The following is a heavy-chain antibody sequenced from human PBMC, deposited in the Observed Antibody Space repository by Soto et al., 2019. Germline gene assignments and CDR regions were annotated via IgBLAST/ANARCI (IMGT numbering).Heavy chain of an antibody. CDR3: AKDGAWELLPAYGMDV. D-gene: IGHD1-26*01. V-gene: IGHV3-30*18. J-gene: IGHJ6*01. CDR2: LSFDGITK. Sequence: AGSLRLSCTASGFSFSSFGMHWVRQAPGKGLEWVAGLSFDGITKHYADSVKGQFTISRDNSKNTMYLQMNSLRPEDTAIYYCAKDGAWELLPAYGMDVWGHGTTVTVSS. CDR1: GFSFSSFG.